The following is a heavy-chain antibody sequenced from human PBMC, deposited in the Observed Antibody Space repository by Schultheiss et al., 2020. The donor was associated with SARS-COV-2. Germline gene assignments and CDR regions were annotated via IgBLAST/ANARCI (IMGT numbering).Heavy chain of an antibody. J-gene: IGHJ4*02. CDR1: GGSFSGYY. V-gene: IGHV4-34*01. Sequence: SQTLSLTCAVYGGSFSGYYWSWIRQPPGKGLEWIGEINHSGSTNYNPSLKSRVTISVDTSKNQFSLKLSSVTAADTAVYYCARHRYGDYPIDYWGQGTLVTVSS. D-gene: IGHD4-17*01. CDR3: ARHRYGDYPIDY. CDR2: INHSGST.